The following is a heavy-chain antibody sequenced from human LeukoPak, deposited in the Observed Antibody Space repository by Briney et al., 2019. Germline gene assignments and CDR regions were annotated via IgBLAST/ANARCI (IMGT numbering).Heavy chain of an antibody. V-gene: IGHV1-8*01. Sequence: ASVKVSCKASGYTFTSYDINWVRQATGQGLEWMGWMNPNSGNTGYAQKFQGRVTMTRNTSISTAYMELSSLRSEDTAVYYCARGQGEWLRLSYYGMGVWGQGTTVTVSS. J-gene: IGHJ6*02. CDR1: GYTFTSYD. CDR2: MNPNSGNT. CDR3: ARGQGEWLRLSYYGMGV. D-gene: IGHD5-12*01.